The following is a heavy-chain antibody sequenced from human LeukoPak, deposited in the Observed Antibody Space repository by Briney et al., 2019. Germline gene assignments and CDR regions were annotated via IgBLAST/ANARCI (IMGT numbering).Heavy chain of an antibody. CDR2: IIPIFGTA. Sequence: ASVKVSCKASGGTFSSYAISWVRQAPGQGLEWMGGIIPIFGTANYAQKFQGRDTITADESTSTAYMELSSLRSEDTAVYYCARKVRDVVVPAANVGFDPWGQGTLVTVSS. D-gene: IGHD2-2*01. V-gene: IGHV1-69*13. CDR3: ARKVRDVVVPAANVGFDP. CDR1: GGTFSSYA. J-gene: IGHJ5*02.